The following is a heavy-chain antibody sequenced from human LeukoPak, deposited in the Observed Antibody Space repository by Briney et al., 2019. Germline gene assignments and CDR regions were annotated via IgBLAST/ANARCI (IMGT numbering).Heavy chain of an antibody. V-gene: IGHV4-34*01. J-gene: IGHJ4*02. Sequence: SETLSLTCAVYGGSFSGYYWSWIRQPPGKGLEWIGEINHSGSTNYNPSLKSRVTISVNTSKNQFSLKLSSVTAADTAVYYCARLSDFDWFIDYWGQGTLVTVSS. CDR1: GGSFSGYY. CDR3: ARLSDFDWFIDY. D-gene: IGHD3-9*01. CDR2: INHSGST.